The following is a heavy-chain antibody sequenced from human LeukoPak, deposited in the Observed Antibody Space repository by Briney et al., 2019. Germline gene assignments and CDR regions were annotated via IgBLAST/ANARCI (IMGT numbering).Heavy chain of an antibody. CDR2: ISGYSVTT. CDR1: GFTFSNSA. Sequence: GGSLRLSCAASGFTFSNSAMSWVRQSPGKGLEWVSFISGYSVTTYYADSVQGRFTVSRDNSKKTLYLQMHNLRDEDTAIYYCAKHYGDYFLDFWGQGTLDTVSS. D-gene: IGHD4-17*01. CDR3: AKHYGDYFLDF. V-gene: IGHV3-23*01. J-gene: IGHJ4*02.